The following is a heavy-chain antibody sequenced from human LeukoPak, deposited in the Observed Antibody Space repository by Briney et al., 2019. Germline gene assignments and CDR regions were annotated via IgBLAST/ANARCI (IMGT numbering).Heavy chain of an antibody. V-gene: IGHV3-74*01. D-gene: IGHD3-3*01. J-gene: IGHJ5*02. CDR2: INNDGSST. Sequence: PGGSLRLSCAASGFTFRNYWMHWVRQAPGKGLVWVSRINNDGSSTTYADSVKGRFTISRDNAKSTLYLQMNGLRAEDTAVYYCARDVRFRFDPWGQGTLVTVSS. CDR3: ARDVRFRFDP. CDR1: GFTFRNYW.